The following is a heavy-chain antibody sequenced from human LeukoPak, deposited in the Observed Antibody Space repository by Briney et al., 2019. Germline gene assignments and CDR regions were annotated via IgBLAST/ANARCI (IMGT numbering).Heavy chain of an antibody. CDR2: IYSGGST. D-gene: IGHD3-10*01. J-gene: IGHJ6*03. V-gene: IGHV3-53*01. Sequence: GGSLRLSCAASGITFTNAWLTWVRQAPGKGLEWVSVIYSGGSTYYADSVKGRFTISRDNSKNTLYLQMNSLRAEDTAVYYCARETYYYGSGSYSYMDVWGKGTTVTISS. CDR1: GITFTNAW. CDR3: ARETYYYGSGSYSYMDV.